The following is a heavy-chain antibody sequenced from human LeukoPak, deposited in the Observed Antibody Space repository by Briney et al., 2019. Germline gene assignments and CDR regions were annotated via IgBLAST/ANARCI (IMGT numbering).Heavy chain of an antibody. CDR2: ISGSGT. Sequence: HPGGSLRLSCAASGFTFRSYAMSWVRQAPGKGLDWVSLISGSGTYYGDSVKGRFTISRDNSKNTLYLQMNSLRAEDTAVYYCAKDQEWELRDAFDIWGQGTMVTVSS. CDR1: GFTFRSYA. V-gene: IGHV3-23*01. J-gene: IGHJ3*02. CDR3: AKDQEWELRDAFDI. D-gene: IGHD1-26*01.